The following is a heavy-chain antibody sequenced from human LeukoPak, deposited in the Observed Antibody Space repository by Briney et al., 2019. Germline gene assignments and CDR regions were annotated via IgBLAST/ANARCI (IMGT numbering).Heavy chain of an antibody. CDR1: GGSFSGYS. CDR3: ARFGEGATSFFDY. CDR2: INHSGSS. Sequence: SETLSLTCAVYGGSFSGYSWSWIRQPPGKGLEWIGEINHSGSSNYNPSLKSRVTISVDTSKNQFSLKLSSVTAADTAVYYCARFGEGATSFFDYWGQGTLVTVSS. V-gene: IGHV4-34*01. D-gene: IGHD1-26*01. J-gene: IGHJ4*02.